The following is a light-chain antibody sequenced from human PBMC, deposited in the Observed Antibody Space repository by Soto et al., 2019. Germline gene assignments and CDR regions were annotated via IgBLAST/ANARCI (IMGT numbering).Light chain of an antibody. CDR2: DVS. CDR1: SSNVGDYKY. V-gene: IGLV2-14*01. CDR3: SSYTGSSIVYVV. J-gene: IGLJ2*01. Sequence: QSALTQPASVSGSPGQSITISCTGTSSNVGDYKYVSWYQQHPGKAPKLMIYDVSNRPSGVSNRFSGSKSGNTASLTISGLQAEDEADYYCSSYTGSSIVYVVFGGGTKLTVL.